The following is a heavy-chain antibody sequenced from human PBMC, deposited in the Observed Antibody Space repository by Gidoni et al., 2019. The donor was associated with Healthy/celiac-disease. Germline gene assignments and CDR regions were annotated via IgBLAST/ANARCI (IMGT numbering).Heavy chain of an antibody. V-gene: IGHV3-48*03. CDR1: GFTFSSYE. Sequence: EVQLVESGGGLVQPGGSLRLSCAASGFTFSSYEMNWVRQAPGKGLEWVSYISSSGSTIYYADSVKGRFTISRDNAKNSLYLQMNSLRAEDTAVYYCARDRYSSGWYEDYYYGMDVWGQGTTVTVSS. J-gene: IGHJ6*02. CDR3: ARDRYSSGWYEDYYYGMDV. CDR2: ISSSGSTI. D-gene: IGHD6-19*01.